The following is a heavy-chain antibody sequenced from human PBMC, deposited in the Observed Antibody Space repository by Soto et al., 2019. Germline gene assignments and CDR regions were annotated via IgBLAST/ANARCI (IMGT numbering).Heavy chain of an antibody. Sequence: GSLRLSCSDSGFSFSTYSMNWVRQAPGKGLEWVSSISSSSGYIYYADSVKGRFTISRDDAKNSLSLQMNSLRAEDTAVYYCARVRSYSYGQGYGMDVWGQGTTVTVSS. V-gene: IGHV3-21*01. J-gene: IGHJ6*02. CDR3: ARVRSYSYGQGYGMDV. CDR2: ISSSSGYI. D-gene: IGHD5-18*01. CDR1: GFSFSTYS.